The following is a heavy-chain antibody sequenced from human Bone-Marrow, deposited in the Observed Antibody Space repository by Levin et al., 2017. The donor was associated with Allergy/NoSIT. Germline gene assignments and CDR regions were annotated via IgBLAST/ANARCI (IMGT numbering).Heavy chain of an antibody. J-gene: IGHJ4*02. CDR1: GFPFSSYG. CDR3: ARDPQRVGVPALDH. V-gene: IGHV3-33*01. D-gene: IGHD1-26*01. Sequence: GGSLRLSCAASGFPFSSYGMHWVRQAPGKGLEWVAVIWHHGNERYYGDSVKGRFTISRDNSKNTLFLEMTSLRADDTAVYFCARDPQRVGVPALDHWGQGNLVTVAS. CDR2: IWHHGNER.